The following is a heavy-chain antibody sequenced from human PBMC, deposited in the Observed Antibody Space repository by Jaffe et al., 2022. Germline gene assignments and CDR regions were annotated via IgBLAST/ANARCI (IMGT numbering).Heavy chain of an antibody. J-gene: IGHJ4*02. CDR3: VRHRKRIAARGEFDY. CDR1: GYSFTSYW. V-gene: IGHV5-51*01. D-gene: IGHD6-13*01. CDR2: IYPGDSDT. Sequence: EVQLVQSGAEVKKPGESLKISCKGSGYSFTSYWIGWVRQMPGKGLEWMGIIYPGDSDTRYSPSFQGQVTISADKSISTAYLQWSSLKASDTAMYYCVRHRKRIAARGEFDYWGQGTLVTVSS.